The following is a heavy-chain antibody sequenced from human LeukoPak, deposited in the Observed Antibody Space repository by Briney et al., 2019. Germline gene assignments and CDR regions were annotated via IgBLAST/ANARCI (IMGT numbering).Heavy chain of an antibody. CDR2: IYYSGST. Sequence: SQTLSLTCTVSGGSISSGGYYWSWIRQHPGKGLEWIGYIYYSGSTNYNPSLKSRVTISVDTSKNQFSLKLSSVTAADTAVYYCARDGGGGSYSDDAFDIWGQGTMVTVSS. J-gene: IGHJ3*02. CDR1: GGSISSGGYY. V-gene: IGHV4-61*08. CDR3: ARDGGGGSYSDDAFDI. D-gene: IGHD1-26*01.